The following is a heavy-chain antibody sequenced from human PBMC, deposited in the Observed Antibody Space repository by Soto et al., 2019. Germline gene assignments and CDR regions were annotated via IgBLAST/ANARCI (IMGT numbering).Heavy chain of an antibody. D-gene: IGHD5-18*01. CDR1: GFTFSSYG. Sequence: QVQLVESGGGVVQPGRSLRLSCAASGFTFSSYGMHWVRQAPGKGLEWVAVISYDGSNKYYADSVKGRFTISRDNSKNTLYLQMNSLRAADTAVYYCAKGWGDTALWGQRTLVTVSS. J-gene: IGHJ4*02. CDR3: AKGWGDTAL. CDR2: ISYDGSNK. V-gene: IGHV3-30*18.